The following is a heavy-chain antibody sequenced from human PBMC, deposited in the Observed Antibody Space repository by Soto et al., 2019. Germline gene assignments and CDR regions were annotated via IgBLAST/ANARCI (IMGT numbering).Heavy chain of an antibody. CDR3: SVAGKNYYYMDV. CDR2: IYYSGST. CDR1: GGSISSSSYY. Sequence: QLQLQESGPGLVKPSETLSLTCTVSGGSISSSSYYWGWIRQPPGKGLEWIGSIYYSGSTYYNPSLTGRVTISVDTSKNQFSLKLSSVTAADTAVYYCSVAGKNYYYMDVWGKGTTVTVSS. J-gene: IGHJ6*03. V-gene: IGHV4-39*01. D-gene: IGHD6-19*01.